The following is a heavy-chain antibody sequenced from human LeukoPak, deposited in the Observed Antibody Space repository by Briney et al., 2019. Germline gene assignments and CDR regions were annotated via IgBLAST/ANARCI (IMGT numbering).Heavy chain of an antibody. Sequence: PSETLSLTCTVSGGSISSGDYYWSWIRQPPGKGLEWIGYIYYSGSTYYNPSLKSRVTISIDTSQNQFSLKLSSATAADTAVYYCAREGYYGGNYGYWGQGTLVTVSS. CDR3: AREGYYGGNYGY. D-gene: IGHD4-23*01. CDR2: IYYSGST. J-gene: IGHJ4*02. CDR1: GGSISSGDYY. V-gene: IGHV4-30-4*08.